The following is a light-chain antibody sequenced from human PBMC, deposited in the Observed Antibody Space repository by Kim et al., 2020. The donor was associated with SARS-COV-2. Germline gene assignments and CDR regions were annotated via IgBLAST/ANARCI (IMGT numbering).Light chain of an antibody. Sequence: SYELTQPPSVSVSPGQTASITCSGDRLGDKYACWYQQKPGQSPVLVIYQDNKRPSGIPERFSGSHSGNTATLTISGTQAMDEADYYCQAWDSSTAWEFGG. J-gene: IGLJ3*02. CDR3: QAWDSSTAWE. V-gene: IGLV3-1*01. CDR1: RLGDKY. CDR2: QDN.